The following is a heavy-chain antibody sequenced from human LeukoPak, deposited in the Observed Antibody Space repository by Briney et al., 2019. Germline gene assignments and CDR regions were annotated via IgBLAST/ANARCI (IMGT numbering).Heavy chain of an antibody. V-gene: IGHV5-51*01. CDR3: ARSYYYDSSDYYLYYFDY. CDR2: IYPGDSDT. D-gene: IGHD3-22*01. Sequence: GESLKISCKGSGYSFTSYWIGWVRQMPGKGLEWMGIIYPGDSDTRYSPSFQGQVTISADKSISTAYLQWSSLKASDTAMYYCARSYYYDSSDYYLYYFDYWGQGTLVTVSS. CDR1: GYSFTSYW. J-gene: IGHJ4*02.